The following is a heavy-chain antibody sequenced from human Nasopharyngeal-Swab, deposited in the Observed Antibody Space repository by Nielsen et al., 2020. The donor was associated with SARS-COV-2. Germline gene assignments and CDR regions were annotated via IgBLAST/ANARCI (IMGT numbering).Heavy chain of an antibody. V-gene: IGHV3-48*04. J-gene: IGHJ4*02. CDR1: GFTFSSYS. CDR3: ARDLFKAVAGTSGDY. CDR2: ISSSSTI. D-gene: IGHD6-19*01. Sequence: GESLKISCAASGFTFSSYSMNWVRQAPGKGLEWVSYISSSSTIYYADSVKGRFTISRDNAKNSLYLQMNSLRAEDTAVYYCARDLFKAVAGTSGDYWGQGTLVTASS.